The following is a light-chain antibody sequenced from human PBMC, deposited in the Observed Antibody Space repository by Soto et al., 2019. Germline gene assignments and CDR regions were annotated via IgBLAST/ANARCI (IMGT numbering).Light chain of an antibody. CDR1: QGISSY. V-gene: IGKV1-27*01. CDR2: SAS. J-gene: IGKJ5*01. CDR3: MQALHTPWTT. Sequence: DIQLTQSPSSLSASVGDRVTITCRVSQGISSYLNWYRQKPGKVPKLLIYSASNLQSGVPSRFSGSGSGTDFTLKISRVEAEDVGLYYCMQALHTPWTTFGQGTRLEI.